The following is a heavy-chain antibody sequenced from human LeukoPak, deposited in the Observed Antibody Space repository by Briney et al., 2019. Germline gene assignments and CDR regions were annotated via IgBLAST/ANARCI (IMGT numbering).Heavy chain of an antibody. CDR2: INPHNGGT. Sequence: GASVKVSCKASGYTFTGYYIHWVRQAPGQGLEWMGWINPHNGGTNYAQKFQGRVTMTRDTSISTAYIELSRLRSDDTAVYYCARGKGGYCSSTSCLIGGFDYWGQGTLVTVSS. CDR1: GYTFTGYY. CDR3: ARGKGGYCSSTSCLIGGFDY. D-gene: IGHD2-2*01. V-gene: IGHV1-2*02. J-gene: IGHJ4*02.